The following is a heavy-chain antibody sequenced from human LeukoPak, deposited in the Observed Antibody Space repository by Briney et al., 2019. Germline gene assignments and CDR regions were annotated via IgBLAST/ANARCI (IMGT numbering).Heavy chain of an antibody. CDR1: GFTFSNAW. CDR3: TTDPGYCSGGSCYAPYYDY. D-gene: IGHD2-15*01. V-gene: IGHV3-15*01. Sequence: GGSLRLSCAASGFTFSNAWMSWVRQAPGKGLEWVGRIKSKTDGGTTDYAAPVKGRFTISRDDSKNTLYLQMNSLKTEDTAVYYCTTDPGYCSGGSCYAPYYDYWGQGTPVTVSS. CDR2: IKSKTDGGTT. J-gene: IGHJ4*02.